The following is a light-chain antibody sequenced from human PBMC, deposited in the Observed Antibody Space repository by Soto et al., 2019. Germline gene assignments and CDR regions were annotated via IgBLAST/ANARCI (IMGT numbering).Light chain of an antibody. CDR3: QQSSSTPPFT. V-gene: IGKV1-39*01. CDR2: TVS. J-gene: IGKJ3*01. CDR1: QNISIY. Sequence: DIQMTQSPSSLSASVGDRVTITCRASQNISIYLNWYQKKPGKAPKLLIYTVSNLQNGVPSRSSADGSGTDFTLTIISLQPEDFATYYCQQSSSTPPFTFGHGTKVDIK.